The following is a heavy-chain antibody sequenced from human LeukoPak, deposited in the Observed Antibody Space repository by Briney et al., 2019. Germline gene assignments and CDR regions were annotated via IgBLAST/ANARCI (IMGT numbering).Heavy chain of an antibody. J-gene: IGHJ6*03. V-gene: IGHV3-23*01. Sequence: GGSLRLSCAGSRFTFSRHGMNWVRQAPGKGLEWVSGISPSGDITYYADSVKGRFSISRDNSKNSLYLQMNSLRAEDTALYYCARDSVLPYYYYMDVWGKGTTVTVSS. CDR2: ISPSGDIT. CDR3: ARDSVLPYYYYMDV. CDR1: RFTFSRHG. D-gene: IGHD3-10*01.